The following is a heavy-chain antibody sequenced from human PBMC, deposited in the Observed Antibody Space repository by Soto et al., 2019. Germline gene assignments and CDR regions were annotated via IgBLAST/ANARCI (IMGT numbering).Heavy chain of an antibody. CDR2: ISGSGGST. J-gene: IGHJ6*02. V-gene: IGHV3-23*01. D-gene: IGHD3-3*01. CDR1: GFTFSSYA. CDR3: AKDLAPYDFGSMDV. Sequence: WSLRLSCAASGFTFSSYAMSWVRQAPGKGLEWVSAISGSGGSTYYADSVKGRFTISRDNSKNTLYLQMNSLRAEDTAVYYCAKDLAPYDFGSMDVWGQGTTVTVYS.